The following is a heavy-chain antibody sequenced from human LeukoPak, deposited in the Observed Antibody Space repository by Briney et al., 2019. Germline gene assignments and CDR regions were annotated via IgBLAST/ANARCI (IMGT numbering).Heavy chain of an antibody. CDR3: AKGIRFSGRGGDY. CDR1: GFTFSSYA. D-gene: IGHD3-10*01. Sequence: PGGSLRLSCAASGFTFSSYAMSWVRQAPGKGLEWVSAISGSGGSTYYADSVKGRFTISRDSSKNTPYLQMNSLRAEDTAVYYCAKGIRFSGRGGDYWGQGTLVTVSS. J-gene: IGHJ4*02. CDR2: ISGSGGST. V-gene: IGHV3-23*01.